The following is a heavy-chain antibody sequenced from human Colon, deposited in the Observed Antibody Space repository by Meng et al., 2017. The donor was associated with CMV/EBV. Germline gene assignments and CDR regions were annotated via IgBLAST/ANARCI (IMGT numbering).Heavy chain of an antibody. Sequence: GESLKISCAASGFTFSSYGMHWVRQAPGKGLEWVAFIRYDGSNTLYADSVKGRFTVSRDNSKNTLYLQMNSLRAEDTAVYNCAKLPGVGYCGGTNCTYLDYWGQGTLVIVSS. V-gene: IGHV3-30*02. CDR2: IRYDGSNT. D-gene: IGHD2-2*01. CDR1: GFTFSSYG. J-gene: IGHJ4*02. CDR3: AKLPGVGYCGGTNCTYLDY.